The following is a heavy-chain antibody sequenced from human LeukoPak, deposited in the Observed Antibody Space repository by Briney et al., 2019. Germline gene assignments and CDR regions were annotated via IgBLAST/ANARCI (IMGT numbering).Heavy chain of an antibody. Sequence: ASVKVSCKASGYTFTSYDINWVRQATGQGLEWMGWVNPNSGNTGYAQKFQGRVTITADESTSTAYMELSSLRSEDTAVYYCARAEQQLEFDYWGQGTLVTVSS. CDR2: VNPNSGNT. J-gene: IGHJ4*02. CDR1: GYTFTSYD. CDR3: ARAEQQLEFDY. D-gene: IGHD6-13*01. V-gene: IGHV1-8*01.